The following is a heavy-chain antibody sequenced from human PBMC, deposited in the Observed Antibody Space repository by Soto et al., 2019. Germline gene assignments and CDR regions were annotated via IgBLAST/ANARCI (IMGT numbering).Heavy chain of an antibody. CDR2: ISAYHGNT. CDR3: ARDLTQMDI. V-gene: IGHV1-18*01. Sequence: QVQLVQSGAEVKKPGASVKVSCKSSGYTFTSYGISWVRQAPGPGLEWMGWISAYHGNTNYAQKLQGRVTLTTDTSTSTGYMEFRRLRSDATAVYYCARDLTQMDIWGQVTMVTVSS. CDR1: GYTFTSYG. J-gene: IGHJ3*02. D-gene: IGHD2-15*01.